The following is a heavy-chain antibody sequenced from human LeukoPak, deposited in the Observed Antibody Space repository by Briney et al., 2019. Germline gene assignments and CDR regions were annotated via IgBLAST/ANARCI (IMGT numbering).Heavy chain of an antibody. CDR2: ISGGGGTI. Sequence: PGGSLRLSCAASGFTLSSHSMYWVRQAPGKGLEWVSGISGGGGTIYYADSVKGRFTISRDSSENTLYLHMNNLRVNDTAIYYCARGRVFESIFDCWGQGILVTVSS. D-gene: IGHD3-16*01. J-gene: IGHJ4*02. V-gene: IGHV3-23*01. CDR1: GFTLSSHS. CDR3: ARGRVFESIFDC.